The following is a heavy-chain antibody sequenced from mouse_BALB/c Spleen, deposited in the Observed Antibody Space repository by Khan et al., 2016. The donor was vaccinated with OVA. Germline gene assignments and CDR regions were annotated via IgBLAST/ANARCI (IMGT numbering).Heavy chain of an antibody. V-gene: IGHV2-9*02. CDR2: IWAGGST. J-gene: IGHJ2*01. CDR3: ARNREPDYFDY. CDR1: GFSLTSHG. Sequence: VQLKESGPGLVAPSQSLSITCTVSGFSLTSHGVHWVRQPPGKGLEWLGVIWAGGSTNYNSALMSSLSISKDSSKSQVVLKVNSLQTDDTAIYYCARNREPDYFDYWGQGTTLIVSS.